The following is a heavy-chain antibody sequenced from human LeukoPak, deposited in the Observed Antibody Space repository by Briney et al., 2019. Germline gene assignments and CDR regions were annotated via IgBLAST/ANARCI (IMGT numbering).Heavy chain of an antibody. CDR2: IKQDGSEK. J-gene: IGHJ3*02. D-gene: IGHD3-9*01. CDR1: GFTFSSYW. CDR3: AREPRPYFDWFQYPPDAFDI. Sequence: PGGSLRLSCAASGFTFSSYWMSWVRQAPGKGLEWVANIKQDGSEKYYVDSVKGRFTISRDNAKNSLYLQMNSLRAEDTAVYYCAREPRPYFDWFQYPPDAFDIWGQGTMVTVSS. V-gene: IGHV3-7*01.